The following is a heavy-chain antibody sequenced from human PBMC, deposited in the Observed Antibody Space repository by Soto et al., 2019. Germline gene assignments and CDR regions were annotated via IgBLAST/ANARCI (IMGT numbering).Heavy chain of an antibody. CDR2: IYHGGSA. CDR1: CGSITDYY. V-gene: IGHV4-59*01. Sequence: ETLSLTCAVSCGSITDYYWTWIRQPPGKGLEWIGYIYHGGSANYSPSLKSRVTISLNTSKSQFYMTLTSVNAAESAVYYCANVDGNPAMTGDYYYYGVDVWGPGTTVTGSS. D-gene: IGHD3-9*01. CDR3: ANVDGNPAMTGDYYYYGVDV. J-gene: IGHJ6*02.